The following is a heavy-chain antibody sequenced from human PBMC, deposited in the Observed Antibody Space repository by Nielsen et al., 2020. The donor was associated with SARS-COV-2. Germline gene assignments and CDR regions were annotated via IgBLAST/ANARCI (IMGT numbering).Heavy chain of an antibody. CDR3: ARADCIKGVCPTDYSYGMDV. D-gene: IGHD2-8*01. CDR2: IIPIFDTA. V-gene: IGHV1-69*08. J-gene: IGHJ6*02. Sequence: SVKVSCKVSGGTSSSYIINWVRQAPGQGLEWMGMIIPIFDTANYAQKFQGRVTITVQKSTSTAYMELSSLRSEDTAVYYCARADCIKGVCPTDYSYGMDVWGQGTTVTVSS. CDR1: GGTSSSYI.